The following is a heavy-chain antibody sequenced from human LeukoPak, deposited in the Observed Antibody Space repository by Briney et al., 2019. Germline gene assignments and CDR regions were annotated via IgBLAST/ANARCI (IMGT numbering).Heavy chain of an antibody. D-gene: IGHD6-19*01. CDR1: GGSISSYY. CDR3: ARAGQWLVPGAGYYYYGMDV. V-gene: IGHV4-59*01. Sequence: SETLSLTCTVSGGSISSYYWSWIRQPPGQGLEWIGYIYYSGSTNYNPSLKSRVTISVDTSKNQLSLKLSSVTAADTAVYYCARAGQWLVPGAGYYYYGMDVWGQGTTVTVSS. CDR2: IYYSGST. J-gene: IGHJ6*02.